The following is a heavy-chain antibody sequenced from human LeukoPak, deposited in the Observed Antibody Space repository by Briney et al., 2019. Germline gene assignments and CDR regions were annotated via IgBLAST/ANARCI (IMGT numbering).Heavy chain of an antibody. CDR3: AVLMITFGGVIAQTLPLDY. D-gene: IGHD3-16*02. CDR2: INPNSGGT. Sequence: ASVKVSCKASGYTFTGYYMHWVRQAPGQGLEWMGRINPNSGGTNYAQKFQGRVTMTRDTSISPAYMELSRLRSDETAVYSCAVLMITFGGVIAQTLPLDYWGQGTLVTVSS. CDR1: GYTFTGYY. J-gene: IGHJ4*02. V-gene: IGHV1-2*06.